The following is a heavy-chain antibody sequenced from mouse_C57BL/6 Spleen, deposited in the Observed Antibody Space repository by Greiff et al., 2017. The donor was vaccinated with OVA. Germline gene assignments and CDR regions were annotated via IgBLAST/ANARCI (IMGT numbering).Heavy chain of an antibody. D-gene: IGHD1-1*01. CDR1: GYSITSGYY. Sequence: EVKLMESGPGLVKPSQSLSLTCSVTGYSITSGYYWNWIRQFPGNKLEWMGYISYDGSNNYNPSLKNRISITRDTCKNQFFLKLNSVTTEDTATYYCAREDYYVFAYWGQGTLVTVSA. J-gene: IGHJ3*01. CDR3: AREDYYVFAY. V-gene: IGHV3-6*01. CDR2: ISYDGSN.